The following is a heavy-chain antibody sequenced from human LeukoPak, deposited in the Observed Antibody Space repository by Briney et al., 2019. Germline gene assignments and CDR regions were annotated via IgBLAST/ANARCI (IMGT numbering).Heavy chain of an antibody. D-gene: IGHD2-15*01. Sequence: GGSLRLSCAASGFTFSSYCMNWVRQAPGKGLEWVSSISSSSSHINYADSVKGRFTISRDNAKNSLYLQMNSLRAEDAAVYYCARVLYYCSGGSCYSGDTIDYWAQGPRVSVP. CDR3: ARVLYYCSGGSCYSGDTIDY. CDR2: ISSSSSHI. J-gene: IGHJ4*02. CDR1: GFTFSSYC. V-gene: IGHV3-21*01.